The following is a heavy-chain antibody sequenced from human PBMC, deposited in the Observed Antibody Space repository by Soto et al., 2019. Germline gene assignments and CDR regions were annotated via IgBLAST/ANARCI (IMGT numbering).Heavy chain of an antibody. J-gene: IGHJ4*02. D-gene: IGHD1-1*01. CDR2: MNPNSGNT. CDR1: GYTFTSYG. Sequence: QVQLVQSGAEVKKPGASVKVSCKASGYTFTSYGINWVRQATGQGLEWMGWMNPNSGNTGYAQKFQGRVTMTRDTSMSTAYMELSSLRSEDTAVYYCTITDTKTHANWRSEWGQGTLVTVSS. CDR3: TITDTKTHANWRSE. V-gene: IGHV1-8*01.